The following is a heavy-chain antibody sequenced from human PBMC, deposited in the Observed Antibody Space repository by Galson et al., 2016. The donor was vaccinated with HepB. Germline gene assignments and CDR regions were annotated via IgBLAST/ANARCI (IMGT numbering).Heavy chain of an antibody. CDR3: GGAGAARSKHY. CDR1: GFTFSSYA. CDR2: ISGSGGST. J-gene: IGHJ4*02. Sequence: SLRLSCAASGFTFSSYAMSWVRQAPGKGLEWVSAISGSGGSTYYADSVKGRFTISRDNSKNTLYLQMNRLRAEDTAVYYCGGAGAARSKHYWGQGTLVTVSS. D-gene: IGHD6-6*01. V-gene: IGHV3-23*01.